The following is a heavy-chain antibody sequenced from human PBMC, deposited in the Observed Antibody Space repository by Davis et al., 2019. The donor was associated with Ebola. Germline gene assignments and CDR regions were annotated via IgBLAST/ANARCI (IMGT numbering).Heavy chain of an antibody. CDR1: GFTIGNYW. CDR2: IKQDGSEK. J-gene: IGHJ4*02. V-gene: IGHV3-7*01. Sequence: PGGSLRLSCAVSGFTIGNYWMSWVRHAPGKGLEWVANIKQDGSEKNYVDSVKGRFTIFRDNTKSSLHLQMNSLTVDDTAVYYYASTQTFDYWGQGALVTVSP. CDR3: ASTQTFDY.